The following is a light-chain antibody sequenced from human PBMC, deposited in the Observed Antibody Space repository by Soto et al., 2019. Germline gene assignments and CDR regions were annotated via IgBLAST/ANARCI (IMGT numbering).Light chain of an antibody. V-gene: IGKV1-9*01. Sequence: IQSTQSPSSLSASVGDRVTITCRASQGISSYLAWYQQKPGEAPKLLIYAASTLQSGVPSRFSGSGSGTDFTLTISSLQPEDFATYYCQQLNSYVFTFGPGTKVDIK. J-gene: IGKJ3*01. CDR2: AAS. CDR3: QQLNSYVFT. CDR1: QGISSY.